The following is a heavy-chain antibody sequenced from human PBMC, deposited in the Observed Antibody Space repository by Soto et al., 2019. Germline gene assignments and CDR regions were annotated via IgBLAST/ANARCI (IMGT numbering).Heavy chain of an antibody. J-gene: IGHJ4*02. Sequence: QVQLVESGGGVVQPGRSLRLSCAASGFTFSSYGMHWVRQAPGKGLEWVAVISYDGSNKYYADSVKGRFTISRDNSKNTLYLQMNSLRAEDTAVYYCAKEVVVTAPFDYWGQGPLVTVSS. D-gene: IGHD2-21*02. CDR1: GFTFSSYG. CDR3: AKEVVVTAPFDY. CDR2: ISYDGSNK. V-gene: IGHV3-30*18.